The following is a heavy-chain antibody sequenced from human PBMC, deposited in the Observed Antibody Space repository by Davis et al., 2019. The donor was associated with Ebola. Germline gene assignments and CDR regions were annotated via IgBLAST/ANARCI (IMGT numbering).Heavy chain of an antibody. Sequence: ASVKVSCKASGYTLTDYQMHWVRQAPGQGLEWMGGINPSAGYTNYAQKFQGRVTMTRDTSTSTVYMEVSSLRSDDTAVYYCARDEPDYYGLDVWGQGTAVTVSS. J-gene: IGHJ6*02. CDR3: ARDEPDYYGLDV. CDR1: GYTLTDYQ. V-gene: IGHV1-46*01. CDR2: INPSAGYT.